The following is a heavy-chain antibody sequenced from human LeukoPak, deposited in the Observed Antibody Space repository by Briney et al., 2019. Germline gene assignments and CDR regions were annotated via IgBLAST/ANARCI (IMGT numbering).Heavy chain of an antibody. D-gene: IGHD6-13*01. CDR2: ISSSSSYI. V-gene: IGHV3-21*01. Sequence: PGGSLRLSCAASGFTFSSYWMSWVRQAPGKGLEWVSTISSSSSYIYYADSVKGRFTISRDNAKNSLYLQMNSLRAEDTAVYYCASRSINWYRGNNWFDPWGQGTLVTVSS. CDR3: ASRSINWYRGNNWFDP. CDR1: GFTFSSYW. J-gene: IGHJ5*02.